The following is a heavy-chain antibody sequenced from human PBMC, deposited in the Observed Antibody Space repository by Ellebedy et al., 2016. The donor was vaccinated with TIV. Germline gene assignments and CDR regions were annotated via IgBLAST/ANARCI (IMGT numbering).Heavy chain of an antibody. CDR2: IHYSGSI. Sequence: SETLSLTCTVSGGPISDSSWSWIRQAPGKGLELIAYIHYSGSIDYSPSLKSRLTVSRDTSKNEVSLSVTSVTAADTAVYYCARDRFRGNWRYKGNWLDPWGQGTLVTVSS. D-gene: IGHD1-1*01. J-gene: IGHJ5*02. CDR1: GGPISDSS. CDR3: ARDRFRGNWRYKGNWLDP. V-gene: IGHV4-59*01.